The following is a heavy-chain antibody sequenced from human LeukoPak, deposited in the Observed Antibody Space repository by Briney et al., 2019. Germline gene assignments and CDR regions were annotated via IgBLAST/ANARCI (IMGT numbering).Heavy chain of an antibody. J-gene: IGHJ6*03. D-gene: IGHD2-2*01. CDR1: GYTLTELS. V-gene: IGHV1-24*01. CDR2: FDPEDGET. Sequence: VASVKVSCKVSGYTLTELSMHWVRQAPGKGLEWMGGFDPEDGETIYAQKFQGRVTMTEDTSTDTAYMELSSLRSEDTAVYYCATLPARYCSSTSCYGHYYYYMDVWGKGTTVTVSS. CDR3: ATLPARYCSSTSCYGHYYYYMDV.